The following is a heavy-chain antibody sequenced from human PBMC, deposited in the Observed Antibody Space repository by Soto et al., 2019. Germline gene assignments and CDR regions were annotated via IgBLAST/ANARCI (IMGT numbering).Heavy chain of an antibody. V-gene: IGHV3-23*01. Sequence: EVPRLESGGGLVQPGGSLRLSCAASGFTFSSYAMSWVRQAPGTGLEWVSASSGSGGSTYYADSVKGRFYSPRDNSKNTLYLQLNRLRAEDPAVYDGAIAQWRGPAPYYYYGMDVWGQVTTVTVAS. CDR2: SSGSGGST. D-gene: IGHD6-19*01. CDR3: AIAQWRGPAPYYYYGMDV. J-gene: IGHJ6*02. CDR1: GFTFSSYA.